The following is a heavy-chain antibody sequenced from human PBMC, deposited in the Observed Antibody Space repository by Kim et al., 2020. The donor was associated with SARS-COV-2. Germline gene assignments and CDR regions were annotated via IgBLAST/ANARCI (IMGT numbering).Heavy chain of an antibody. CDR3: ARARPRGGSYRYTLSGDY. CDR2: ISAYNGNT. Sequence: SVKVSCKASGYTFTSYGISWVRQAPGQGLEWMGWISAYNGNTNYAQKLQGRVTMTTDTSTSTAYMELRSLRSDDTAVYYCARARPRGGSYRYTLSGDYWGQGTLVTVS. J-gene: IGHJ4*02. V-gene: IGHV1-18*01. CDR1: GYTFTSYG. D-gene: IGHD3-16*02.